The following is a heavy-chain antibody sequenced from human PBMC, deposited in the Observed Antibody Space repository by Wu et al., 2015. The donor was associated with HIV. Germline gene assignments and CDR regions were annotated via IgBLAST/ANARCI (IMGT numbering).Heavy chain of an antibody. CDR3: VRCWSLGGSYKKSWFDP. Sequence: QVQLVQSGAEVKKPGASVKVSCKASGYTFTSYDINWVRQAAGQGLEWVGWMNPNSGNTGYAQKFQGRVSMTKNTSINTAYMELSTLTSEDTAVYYCVRCWSLGGSYKKSWFDPWGQGTLVTVSS. CDR2: MNPNSGNT. V-gene: IGHV1-8*01. D-gene: IGHD1-26*01. CDR1: GYTFTSYD. J-gene: IGHJ5*02.